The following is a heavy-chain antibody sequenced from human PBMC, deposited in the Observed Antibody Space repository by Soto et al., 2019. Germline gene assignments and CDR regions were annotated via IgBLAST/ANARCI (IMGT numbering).Heavy chain of an antibody. CDR3: ARDESYDILTGYYTPQRFDY. J-gene: IGHJ4*02. V-gene: IGHV3-7*01. Sequence: GGSLRLSCAVSGFTFSSYWMSWFRQAPGKGLEWLANIKQDGSEKYYVDSVKGRFTISRDNAKNSLYLQMNSLRAEDTAVYYCARDESYDILTGYYTPQRFDYWGQGSLVTVSS. D-gene: IGHD3-9*01. CDR2: IKQDGSEK. CDR1: GFTFSSYW.